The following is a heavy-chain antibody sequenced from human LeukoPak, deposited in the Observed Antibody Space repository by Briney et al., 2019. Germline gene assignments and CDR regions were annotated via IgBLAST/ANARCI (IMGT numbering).Heavy chain of an antibody. CDR3: ARTCSSSSCYMVH. Sequence: ASVKVSCKASGYTFANFGITWVRQAPGQGLEWMGWISVYNGNTTYAQNLQGRVTLTTDTSTSTAYMELRSLRSDDTALYYCARTCSSSSCYMVHWGQGTLVTVSS. V-gene: IGHV1-18*01. D-gene: IGHD2-2*02. J-gene: IGHJ4*02. CDR2: ISVYNGNT. CDR1: GYTFANFG.